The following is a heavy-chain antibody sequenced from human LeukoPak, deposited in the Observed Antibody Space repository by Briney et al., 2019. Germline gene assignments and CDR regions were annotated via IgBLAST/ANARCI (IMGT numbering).Heavy chain of an antibody. CDR2: IYYSGST. CDR1: GGSVSSGSDY. Sequence: SETLSLTCTVPGGSVSSGSDYWSWIRQPPGKGLEWIGYIYYSGSTNYNPSLKSRVTISVDTSKNQFSLKLSSVTAADTAVYYCARGSGYSLVGGLVDYWGQGTLVTVSS. J-gene: IGHJ4*02. CDR3: ARGSGYSLVGGLVDY. D-gene: IGHD5-18*01. V-gene: IGHV4-61*01.